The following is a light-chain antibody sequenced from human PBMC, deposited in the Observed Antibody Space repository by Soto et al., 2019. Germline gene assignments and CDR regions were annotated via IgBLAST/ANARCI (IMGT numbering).Light chain of an antibody. CDR2: KVS. V-gene: IGLV2-23*02. CDR3: CSYAGSGPCV. J-gene: IGLJ1*01. Sequence: QSALTQPASVSGSPGQSITISCTGTSSSVGTYNLVSWYQQHPGKVPKLMISKVSERPSGVSNRFSGSKSGNTASLTISGLQPEDEADYYCCSYAGSGPCVFGTGTKLTV. CDR1: SSSVGTYNL.